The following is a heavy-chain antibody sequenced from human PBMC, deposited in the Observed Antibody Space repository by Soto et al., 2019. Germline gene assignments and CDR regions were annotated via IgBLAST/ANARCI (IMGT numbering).Heavy chain of an antibody. D-gene: IGHD3-16*01. J-gene: IGHJ4*02. V-gene: IGHV2-5*02. Sequence: QITLKESGPTLVKPTQTLTLTCTFSGFSLSTSGVGVGWIRQPPGKALEWLALIYWDDDKRYSLSLKSRLTITKDTSKNQVVLTMTNMDPVDTATYYCAHSGDSYYDYVWGSFGYWGQGTLVSVSS. CDR2: IYWDDDK. CDR3: AHSGDSYYDYVWGSFGY. CDR1: GFSLSTSGVG.